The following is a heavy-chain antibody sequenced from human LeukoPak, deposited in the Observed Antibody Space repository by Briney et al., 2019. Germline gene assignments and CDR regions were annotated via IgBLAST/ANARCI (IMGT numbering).Heavy chain of an antibody. Sequence: PGGSLRLSCTASGFTFGDYAMSWFRQAPGKGLEWVGFIRSKAYGGTTEYAASVKGRFTISRDDSKSIAYLQMNSLKTEDTAVYYCTSPIGLELGSYYFDYWGQGTLVTVSS. J-gene: IGHJ4*02. CDR1: GFTFGDYA. CDR2: IRSKAYGGTT. D-gene: IGHD1-7*01. V-gene: IGHV3-49*03. CDR3: TSPIGLELGSYYFDY.